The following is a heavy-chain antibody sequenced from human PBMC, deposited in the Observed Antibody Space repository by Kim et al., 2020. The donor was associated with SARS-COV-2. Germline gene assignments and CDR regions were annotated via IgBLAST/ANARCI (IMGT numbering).Heavy chain of an antibody. J-gene: IGHJ6*02. CDR1: GYTFTGYY. Sequence: ASVKVSCKASGYTFTGYYMHWVRQAPGQGLEWMGRINPNSGGTNYAQKFQGRVTMTRDTSISTAYMELSRLRSDDTAVYYCARDSSIFGVVITPLSYYYGREVWGQGTTVTVSS. D-gene: IGHD3-3*01. V-gene: IGHV1-2*06. CDR2: INPNSGGT. CDR3: ARDSSIFGVVITPLSYYYGREV.